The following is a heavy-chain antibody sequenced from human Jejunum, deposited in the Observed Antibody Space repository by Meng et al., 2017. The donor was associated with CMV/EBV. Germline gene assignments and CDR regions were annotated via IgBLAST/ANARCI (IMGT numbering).Heavy chain of an antibody. D-gene: IGHD2-15*01. CDR3: ARLYCSGGSCYTIDY. CDR1: GYTFTSYA. V-gene: IGHV7-4-1*02. Sequence: QGHVVLSRSDLKKPGASVKVPCKALGYTFTSYAMNWVPQAPGQGLEWMGWINTNTGNPTYAQGFTGRFVFSLDTSVSTAYLQISSLKAADTAVYYCARLYCSGGSCYTIDYWGQGTLVTVSS. J-gene: IGHJ4*02. CDR2: INTNTGNP.